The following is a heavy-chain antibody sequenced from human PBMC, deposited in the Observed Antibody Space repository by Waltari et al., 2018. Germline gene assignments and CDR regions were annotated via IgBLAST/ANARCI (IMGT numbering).Heavy chain of an antibody. D-gene: IGHD3-22*01. CDR2: LRNTGCT. J-gene: IGHJ4*02. Sequence: HVQLQESGPGLVKPSETLSLTCTVSGDFPSDDHWTWIRQAPGKGLEWIAYLRNTGCTKRNPSLESRVTISADTSKKQFTLRLTSVTAADTAVYYCARLPTKYYDSLGWGFFDQWGQGILVTVSS. V-gene: IGHV4-59*08. CDR1: GDFPSDDH. CDR3: ARLPTKYYDSLGWGFFDQ.